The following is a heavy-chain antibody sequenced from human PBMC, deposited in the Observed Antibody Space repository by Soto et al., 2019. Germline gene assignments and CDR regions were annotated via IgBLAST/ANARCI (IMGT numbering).Heavy chain of an antibody. CDR2: IYYSGST. J-gene: IGHJ6*02. CDR3: ARQELTYSSGWYALGYYYGMDV. V-gene: IGHV4-39*01. CDR1: GGSISSSSYY. Sequence: SETLSLTCAVSGGSISSSSYYWGWIRQPPGKGLEWIGSIYYSGSTYYNPSLKSRVTISVDTSKNQFSLKLSSVTAADTAVYYCARQELTYSSGWYALGYYYGMDVWGQGTTVTVSS. D-gene: IGHD6-19*01.